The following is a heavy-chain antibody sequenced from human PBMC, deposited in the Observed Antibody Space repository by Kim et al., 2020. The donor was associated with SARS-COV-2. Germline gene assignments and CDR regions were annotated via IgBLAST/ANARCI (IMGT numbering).Heavy chain of an antibody. J-gene: IGHJ4*02. Sequence: ASVKVSCKASGYTFTSYGISWVRQAPGQGLEWMGWISAYNGNTNYAQKLQGRVTMTTDTSTSTAYMELRSLRSDDTAVYYCARGGKRPYSYGPEIFDYWGQGTLVTVSS. CDR1: GYTFTSYG. CDR3: ARGGKRPYSYGPEIFDY. CDR2: ISAYNGNT. D-gene: IGHD5-18*01. V-gene: IGHV1-18*04.